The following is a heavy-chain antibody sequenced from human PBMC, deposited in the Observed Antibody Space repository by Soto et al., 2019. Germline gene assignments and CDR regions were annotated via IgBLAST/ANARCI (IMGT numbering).Heavy chain of an antibody. J-gene: IGHJ4*02. D-gene: IGHD4-17*01. Sequence: SETLSLTCTVYGDSMRSFYWSWIRQPPGKGLEWIGNIYYSGSTNYNPSRKSRVTMSVDMSRNQVSLKLGSVAAADTAVYYCTRVGGYYGDYPNFDYWGQGALVTVSS. CDR1: GDSMRSFY. CDR2: IYYSGST. CDR3: TRVGGYYGDYPNFDY. V-gene: IGHV4-59*01.